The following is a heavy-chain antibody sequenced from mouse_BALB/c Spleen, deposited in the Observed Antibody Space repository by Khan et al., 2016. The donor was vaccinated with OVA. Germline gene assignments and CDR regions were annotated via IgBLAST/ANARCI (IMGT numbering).Heavy chain of an antibody. CDR1: GYSITSDYA. V-gene: IGHV3-2*02. D-gene: IGHD1-1*01. J-gene: IGHJ2*01. CDR3: ARVYGGDFDY. Sequence: EVQLQESGPGLVKPSQSLSLICTVTGYSITSDYAWNWIRQFPGNKLEWMGFIRYSGNTDYNPSLKSRISITRDTSKNQFFLHLNSVTTEDTATYYGARVYGGDFDYWGQGTTLTVSS. CDR2: IRYSGNT.